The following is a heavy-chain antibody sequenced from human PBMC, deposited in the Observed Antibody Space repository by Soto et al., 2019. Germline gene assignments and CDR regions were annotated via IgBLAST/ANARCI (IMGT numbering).Heavy chain of an antibody. J-gene: IGHJ4*02. CDR1: GYPFTDSS. D-gene: IGHD5-12*01. V-gene: IGHV1-46*01. Sequence: QVQLVQSGAEVQKPGASVKVSCKPTGYPFTDSSIHWVRQAPGQGLQWMGMIKPGGGSAVYAQEFQGRVIMTGDTSSSTVYMELSRLRSEDTATYYCARASGNDYGGTWGQGTLVTVSS. CDR2: IKPGGGSA. CDR3: ARASGNDYGGT.